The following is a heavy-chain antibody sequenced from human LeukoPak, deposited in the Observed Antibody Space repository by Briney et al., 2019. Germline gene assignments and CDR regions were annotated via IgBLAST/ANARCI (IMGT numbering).Heavy chain of an antibody. D-gene: IGHD1-26*01. V-gene: IGHV3-15*01. Sequence: GGSLRLSCAASGFSFTNAWMSWVRQAPGKGLEWVGRIKSKSEGGTTDYAAPVKGRFAISRDDSKNTLYLEMNSLKTEDTAVYYCESETSAQKDWGQGTLVTVSS. CDR1: GFSFTNAW. CDR3: ESETSAQKD. J-gene: IGHJ4*02. CDR2: IKSKSEGGTT.